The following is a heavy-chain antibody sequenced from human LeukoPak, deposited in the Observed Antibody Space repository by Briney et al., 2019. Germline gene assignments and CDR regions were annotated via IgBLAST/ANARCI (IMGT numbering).Heavy chain of an antibody. CDR3: ARGPTGQKGPYYMDV. CDR2: MNPNSGNT. D-gene: IGHD4-11*01. J-gene: IGHJ6*03. Sequence: ASVKVSCKASGYTFTSYDINWVRQAPGQGLEWMGWMNPNSGNTGYAQKFQGRVTMTRNTSISTAYMELSSLRSEDTAVHYCARGPTGQKGPYYMDVWGKGTTVTVSS. CDR1: GYTFTSYD. V-gene: IGHV1-8*01.